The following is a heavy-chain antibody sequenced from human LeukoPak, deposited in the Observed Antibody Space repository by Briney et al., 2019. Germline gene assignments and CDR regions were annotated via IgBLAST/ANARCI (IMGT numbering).Heavy chain of an antibody. J-gene: IGHJ4*02. D-gene: IGHD3-22*01. Sequence: GGSLRLSCAVSGFTFSTYAMTRVRQAPGKGLEWVSLISGTGGSTYDADSVKGRFTISRDNSKNTLYLQMNSLRAEDTAVYYCAKLQGAWRLYYESSGSYYFDSWGQGTLVTVSS. V-gene: IGHV3-23*01. CDR3: AKLQGAWRLYYESSGSYYFDS. CDR1: GFTFSTYA. CDR2: ISGTGGST.